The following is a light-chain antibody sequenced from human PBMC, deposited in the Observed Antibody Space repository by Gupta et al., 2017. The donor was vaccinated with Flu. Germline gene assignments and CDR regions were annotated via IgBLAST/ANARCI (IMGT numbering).Light chain of an antibody. Sequence: SSNVGRNYVYWYQQFPGAAPKLVISRDNQRSSGAPDRFSGSKSGTSAPLVISGLRSEDEADYYCAAWDDSLSGYVVFGGGTKLTVL. V-gene: IGLV1-47*01. CDR2: RDN. J-gene: IGLJ2*01. CDR3: AAWDDSLSGYVV. CDR1: SSNVGRNY.